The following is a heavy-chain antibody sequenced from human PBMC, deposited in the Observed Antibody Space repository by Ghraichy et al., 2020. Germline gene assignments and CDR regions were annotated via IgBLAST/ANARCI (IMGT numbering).Heavy chain of an antibody. CDR2: INPKSGDS. D-gene: IGHD3-22*01. Sequence: ASVKVSCKASGYTFTGYYIHWVRQAPGQGLEWMGWINPKSGDSNYAQKFLGRVTMTRDSSISTAYMDLRRLRSDDTAVYYCARDGRPTPKYYYDSSAFQNWGQGTLVTASP. CDR3: ARDGRPTPKYYYDSSAFQN. V-gene: IGHV1-2*02. CDR1: GYTFTGYY. J-gene: IGHJ4*02.